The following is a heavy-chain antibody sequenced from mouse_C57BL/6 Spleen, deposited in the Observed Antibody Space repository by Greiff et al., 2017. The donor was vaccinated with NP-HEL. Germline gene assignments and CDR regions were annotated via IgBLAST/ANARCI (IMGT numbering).Heavy chain of an antibody. CDR3: ARGAGRYFDV. CDR1: GYTFTSYW. Sequence: QVQLQQPGAELVKPGASVKLSCKASGYTFTSYWMQWVKQRPGQGLEWIGEIDPSDSYPNYNQKFKGKATLTVDTSSRTAYMQLSSRTSEDSAVYYRARGAGRYFDVWGTGTTVTVSS. D-gene: IGHD3-3*01. CDR2: IDPSDSYP. J-gene: IGHJ1*03. V-gene: IGHV1-50*01.